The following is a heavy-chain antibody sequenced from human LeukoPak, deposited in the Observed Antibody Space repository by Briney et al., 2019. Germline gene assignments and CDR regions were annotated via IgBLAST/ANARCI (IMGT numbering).Heavy chain of an antibody. D-gene: IGHD4-23*01. CDR1: GFTFTGYY. CDR3: ARDNYGGNSALDY. J-gene: IGHJ4*02. V-gene: IGHV1-46*01. CDR2: INPSGGST. Sequence: ASVRVSCRASGFTFTGYYMHWVRQAPGQGLEWMGIINPSGGSTSYAQKFQGRVTMTRDTSTSTVYMELSSLRSEDTAVYYCARDNYGGNSALDYWGQGTLVTVSS.